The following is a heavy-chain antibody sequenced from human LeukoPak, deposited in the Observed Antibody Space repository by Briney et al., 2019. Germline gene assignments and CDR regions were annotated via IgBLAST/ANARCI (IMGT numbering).Heavy chain of an antibody. CDR2: ISGSGGST. CDR1: GFTFSSYA. CDR3: ARDGPTTTNRNNWFDP. Sequence: AGGSLRLSCAASGFTFSSYAMSWVRQAPGKGLEWASTISGSGGSTDYADSVKGRFTIFRDNSKNTLYLQMNSLRAEDTAVYYCARDGPTTTNRNNWFDPWGQGTLVTVSS. D-gene: IGHD4-17*01. V-gene: IGHV3-23*01. J-gene: IGHJ5*02.